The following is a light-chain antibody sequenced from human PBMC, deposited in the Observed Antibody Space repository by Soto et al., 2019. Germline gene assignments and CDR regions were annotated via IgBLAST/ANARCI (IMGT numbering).Light chain of an antibody. CDR3: QQYGRSLQT. CDR1: QSVSSSY. Sequence: EIVLTQSPGTLSLSPGERATLSCRASQSVSSSYLAWYQQKPGQAPRLLIYGASSRATGIPDRFSGSGSGTDFTLTIRRLEPEDFAVYYCQQYGRSLQTFG. V-gene: IGKV3-20*01. J-gene: IGKJ1*01. CDR2: GAS.